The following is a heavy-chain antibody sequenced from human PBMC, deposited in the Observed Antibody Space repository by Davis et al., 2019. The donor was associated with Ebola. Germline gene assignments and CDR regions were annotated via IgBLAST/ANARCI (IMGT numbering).Heavy chain of an antibody. Sequence: GESLKISCAASGFTFSSYWMHWVRQAPGKGLVWVSRINSDGSSTSYADSVKGRFNISRDNAKNTLYLQMNSLRAEDTAVYYCARDRVAAAGETYYYYYYMDVWGKGTTVTVSS. V-gene: IGHV3-74*01. CDR2: INSDGSST. CDR3: ARDRVAAAGETYYYYYYMDV. D-gene: IGHD6-13*01. CDR1: GFTFSSYW. J-gene: IGHJ6*03.